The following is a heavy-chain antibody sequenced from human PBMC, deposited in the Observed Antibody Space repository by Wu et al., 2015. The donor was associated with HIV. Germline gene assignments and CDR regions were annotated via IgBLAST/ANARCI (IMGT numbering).Heavy chain of an antibody. CDR3: ARERYFDWLVY. CDR1: GLTFTGST. J-gene: IGHJ4*02. D-gene: IGHD3-9*01. V-gene: IGHV1-58*01. CDR2: IVVGSGST. Sequence: QMKLVQSAPEVKKPGTSVKVSCKASGLTFTGSTVQWLRQARGQRLEWIGWIVVGSGSTNYAQKFQERVTITRDMSTSTAYMELSSLRSEDTAVYYCARERYFDWLVYWGQGTLVTVSS.